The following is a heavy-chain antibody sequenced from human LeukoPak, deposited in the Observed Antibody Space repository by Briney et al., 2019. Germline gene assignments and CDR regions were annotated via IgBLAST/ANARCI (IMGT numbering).Heavy chain of an antibody. D-gene: IGHD2-2*01. CDR3: VTRAWLDS. Sequence: PGRSLRLSCAASGFTFEEYAMHWVRQAPGKGLEWVSGIRWNSGSLGYVDSVKGRFTISRDNAQDSVYLQMNSLRAEDTGVYFCVTRAWLDSWGQGTPVTVSS. CDR1: GFTFEEYA. CDR2: IRWNSGSL. V-gene: IGHV3-9*01. J-gene: IGHJ4*02.